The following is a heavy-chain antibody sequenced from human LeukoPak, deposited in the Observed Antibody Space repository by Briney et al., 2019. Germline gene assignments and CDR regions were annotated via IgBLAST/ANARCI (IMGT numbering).Heavy chain of an antibody. V-gene: IGHV4-39*01. CDR1: GGSISSSSYY. CDR3: GTHSMVRGFDY. Sequence: SETLSLTCTVSGGSISSSSYYWGWIRQPPGKGLEWIGSIYYSGSTYYNPSLKSRVTISVDTSKNQFSLKLSSVTAADTAVYYCGTHSMVRGFDYWGQGTLVTVSS. J-gene: IGHJ4*02. CDR2: IYYSGST. D-gene: IGHD3-10*01.